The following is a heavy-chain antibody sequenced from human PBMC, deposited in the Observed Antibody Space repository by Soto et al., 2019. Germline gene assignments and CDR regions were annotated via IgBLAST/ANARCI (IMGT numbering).Heavy chain of an antibody. V-gene: IGHV1-3*01. CDR2: INAGNGNT. J-gene: IGHJ3*02. Sequence: ASVKVCCKASGYTFTSYAMHWVRQAPGQRLEWMGWINAGNGNTKYSQKFQGRVTITRDTSASTAYMELSSLRSEDTAVYYCAREGDYDAFDIWGQGTMVTVSS. CDR1: GYTFTSYA. CDR3: AREGDYDAFDI. D-gene: IGHD4-17*01.